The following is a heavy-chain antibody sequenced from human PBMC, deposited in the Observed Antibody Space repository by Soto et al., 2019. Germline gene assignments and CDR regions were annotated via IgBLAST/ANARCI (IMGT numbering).Heavy chain of an antibody. V-gene: IGHV1-46*03. J-gene: IGHJ2*01. CDR2: INPSGGST. Sequence: QVQLVQSGAEVKKPGASVKVSCKASGYTFTSYYMHWVRQAPGQGLEWMGIINPSGGSTSYAQKFQGRVTLTRDTSKSTVYMELSSLRSEDTAVYYCAREYGSGSYRYWYFDLWGRGTLVTVSS. CDR1: GYTFTSYY. D-gene: IGHD3-10*01. CDR3: AREYGSGSYRYWYFDL.